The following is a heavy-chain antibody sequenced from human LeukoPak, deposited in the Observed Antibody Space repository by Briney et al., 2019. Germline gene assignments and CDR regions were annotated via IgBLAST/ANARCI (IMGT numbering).Heavy chain of an antibody. V-gene: IGHV4-31*03. J-gene: IGHJ2*01. CDR2: ISYNGNT. CDR1: GGSISSGGYY. CDR3: ARHGKDSSGYSGHWYFDL. Sequence: SQTLSLTCTVSGGSISSGGYYWSWIRQHPGKGLEWIGYISYNGNTYYNPSLKTRLTISVDTSQNQFCLNVSSVTAADTAVYYCARHGKDSSGYSGHWYFDLWGRGTLVTVSS. D-gene: IGHD3-22*01.